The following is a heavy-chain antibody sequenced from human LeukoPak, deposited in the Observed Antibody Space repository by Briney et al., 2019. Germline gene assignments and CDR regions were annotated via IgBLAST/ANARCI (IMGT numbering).Heavy chain of an antibody. CDR2: ISYDGSNK. V-gene: IGHV3-30*04. D-gene: IGHD4-17*01. J-gene: IGHJ3*02. CDR1: GFTFSSYA. Sequence: PGGSLRLSCAASGFTFSSYAMHWVRQAPGKGLEWVAVISYDGSNKYYADSVKGRFTISRDNSKNTLYLQMNSLRAEDTAVYYCARALDYGDAFDIWGQGTMVTVPS. CDR3: ARALDYGDAFDI.